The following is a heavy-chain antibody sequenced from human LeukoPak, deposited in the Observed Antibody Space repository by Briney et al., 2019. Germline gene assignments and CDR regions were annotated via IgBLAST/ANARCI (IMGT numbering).Heavy chain of an antibody. CDR1: GGSISSSSYY. D-gene: IGHD6-19*01. V-gene: IGHV4-39*01. J-gene: IGHJ4*02. Sequence: SETLSLTCTVSGGSISSSSYYWGWIRRPPGKGLEWIGSIYYSGSTYYNPSLKSRVTISVDTSKNQFSLKLSSVTAADTAVYYCASSGRGIAVAGTIDYWGQGTLVTVSS. CDR2: IYYSGST. CDR3: ASSGRGIAVAGTIDY.